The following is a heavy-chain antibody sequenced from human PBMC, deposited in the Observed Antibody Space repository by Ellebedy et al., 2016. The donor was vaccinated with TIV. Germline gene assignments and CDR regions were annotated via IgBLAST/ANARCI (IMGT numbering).Heavy chain of an antibody. CDR2: ISNSGSAI. D-gene: IGHD2-15*01. V-gene: IGHV3-48*04. CDR1: GFIFNRHS. Sequence: GESLKISCAASGFIFNRHSMNWVRQAPGKGLQWISYISNSGSAIFYADSVKGRFTVSRDNAENSLYLEMNSLRAEDTAVYYCARYCSGGRCHGSPDYWGQGTLVTVSS. J-gene: IGHJ4*02. CDR3: ARYCSGGRCHGSPDY.